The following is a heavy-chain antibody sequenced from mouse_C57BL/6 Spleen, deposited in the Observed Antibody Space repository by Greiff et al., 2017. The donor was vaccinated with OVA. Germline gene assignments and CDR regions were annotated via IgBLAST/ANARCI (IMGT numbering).Heavy chain of an antibody. CDR3: ARSNYYGSSPGFAY. D-gene: IGHD1-1*01. J-gene: IGHJ3*01. CDR2: IRNKANGYTT. Sequence: EVKLMDSGGGLVQPGGSLSLSCAASGFTFTDYYMSWVRQPPGKALEWLGFIRNKANGYTTEYSASVKGRFTISRDNSQSILYLQMNALRAEDSATDYCARSNYYGSSPGFAYWGQGTLVTVSA. V-gene: IGHV7-3*01. CDR1: GFTFTDYY.